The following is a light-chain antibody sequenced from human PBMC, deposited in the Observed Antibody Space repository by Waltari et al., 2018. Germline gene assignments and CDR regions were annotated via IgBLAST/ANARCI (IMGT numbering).Light chain of an antibody. CDR2: TNR. CDR1: CSNIGAKP. Sequence: QSVLTQPPSAPGTPGQRGSIPCSGGCSNIGAKPVNWYQHLPGSAPKLLIYTNRHRPSGVPDRFSGSKSGTSASLAISGLQLLDEADYYCAAWDDSLDGWVFGGGTRVTVL. V-gene: IGLV1-44*01. J-gene: IGLJ3*02. CDR3: AAWDDSLDGWV.